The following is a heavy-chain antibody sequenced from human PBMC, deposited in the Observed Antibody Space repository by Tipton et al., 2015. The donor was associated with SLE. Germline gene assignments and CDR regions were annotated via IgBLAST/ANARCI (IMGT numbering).Heavy chain of an antibody. V-gene: IGHV3-30*04. CDR3: ARDILDWYFDL. CDR1: GFTFSRYP. CDR2: ISYDGSNK. J-gene: IGHJ2*01. Sequence: SLRLSCAASGFTFSRYPMHWVRQAPGKGLEWVAVISYDGSNKYYADSVKGRFTISRDNSKNTLYLQMNSLRAEDTAVYYCARDILDWYFDLWGRGSLVTVSS.